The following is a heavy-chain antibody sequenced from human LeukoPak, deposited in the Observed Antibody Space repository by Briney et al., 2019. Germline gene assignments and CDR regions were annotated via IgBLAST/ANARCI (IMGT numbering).Heavy chain of an antibody. CDR3: ARDIAAALDY. J-gene: IGHJ4*02. D-gene: IGHD6-13*01. V-gene: IGHV3-33*01. CDR2: IWYDGSNK. CDR1: GFTFGSYG. Sequence: GGSLRLSCAASGFTFGSYGMHWVRQAPGKGLEWVAVIWYDGSNKYYADSVKGRSTISRDNSKNTLYLQMNSLRAEDTAVYYCARDIAAALDYWGQGTLATVSS.